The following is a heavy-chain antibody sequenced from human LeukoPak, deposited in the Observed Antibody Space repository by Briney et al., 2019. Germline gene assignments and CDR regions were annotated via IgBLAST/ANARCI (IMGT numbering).Heavy chain of an antibody. V-gene: IGHV1-18*01. CDR1: GYIFSDYG. CDR2: ISTYNGNT. J-gene: IGHJ4*02. CDR3: AREDTSGYFDY. D-gene: IGHD3-22*01. Sequence: ASVKVACKASGYIFSDYGFVWVRQAPGQGLEWMGWISTYNGNTKYAQMLQGRVTMATDTSTSTAFLELRSLRSDDTAVYYCAREDTSGYFDYWGQGTLVTVSS.